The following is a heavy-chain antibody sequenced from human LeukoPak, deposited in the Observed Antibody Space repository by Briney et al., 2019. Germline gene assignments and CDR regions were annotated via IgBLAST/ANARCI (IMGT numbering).Heavy chain of an antibody. CDR1: GFTFSSYA. CDR2: ISYDGSNK. Sequence: PGGSLRLSCAASGFTFSSYAMHWVRQAPGKGLEWVAVISYDGSNKHYADSVKGRFTISRDNSKNTLYLQMNSLRAEDTAVYYCVRGPTYFDSWGQGTLVTVSS. V-gene: IGHV3-30-3*01. J-gene: IGHJ4*02. CDR3: VRGPTYFDS.